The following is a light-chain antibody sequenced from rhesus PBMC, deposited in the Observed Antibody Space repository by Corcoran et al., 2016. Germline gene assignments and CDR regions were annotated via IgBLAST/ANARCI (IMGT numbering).Light chain of an antibody. CDR3: QQYNSAPYS. J-gene: IGKJ2*01. CDR1: QGISSW. Sequence: DIQMTQSPSSLSASVGDRVTITCRASQGISSWLAWYQQKPGKAPKLLNYKASTLQSGGPSRVSGSGAWTDCTLTISSLQPEEFATYYGQQYNSAPYSFGQGTKVEIK. V-gene: IGKV1-21*01. CDR2: KAS.